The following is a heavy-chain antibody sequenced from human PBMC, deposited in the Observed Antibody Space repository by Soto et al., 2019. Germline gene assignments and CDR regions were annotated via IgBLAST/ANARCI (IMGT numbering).Heavy chain of an antibody. CDR3: AKDHRGSYSVDY. Sequence: GGSLSLSCAASGFTFSSYAMSWVRQAPGKGLEWVSAISGSGGSTYYADSVKGRFTISRDNSKNTLYLQMNSLRAEDTAVYYCAKDHRGSYSVDYWGQGTLVTVSS. D-gene: IGHD1-26*01. CDR1: GFTFSSYA. J-gene: IGHJ4*02. CDR2: ISGSGGST. V-gene: IGHV3-23*01.